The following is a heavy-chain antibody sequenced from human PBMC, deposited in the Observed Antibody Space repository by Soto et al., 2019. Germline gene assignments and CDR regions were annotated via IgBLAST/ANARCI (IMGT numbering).Heavy chain of an antibody. V-gene: IGHV3-23*01. CDR1: GFTFSSYV. D-gene: IGHD6-13*01. CDR3: AKPPPRVAAAGNWFDP. J-gene: IGHJ5*02. CDR2: ISGSGDTT. Sequence: EVQLLESGGDLVQPGGSLRLSCAASGFTFSSYVMTWVRQAPGKGLEWVSAISGSGDTTYYADSVKGRFTISRDNSKNPLYLQMNSLRAEDTAVYYCAKPPPRVAAAGNWFDPWGQGTLVTVSS.